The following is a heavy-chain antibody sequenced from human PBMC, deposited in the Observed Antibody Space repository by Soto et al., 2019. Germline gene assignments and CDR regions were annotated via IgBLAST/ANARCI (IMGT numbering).Heavy chain of an antibody. D-gene: IGHD6-19*01. CDR2: MHHSGST. Sequence: SETLSLTCTVSGVSITSHYWSWIRQSPGKGLEWIAYMHHSGSTNYNPSLKSRVTVSVDTSKNQFSLKLSSVTAADTAVYYCARGGGSGSYPNLGGGGQGTLVTVS. V-gene: IGHV4-59*11. J-gene: IGHJ4*02. CDR3: ARGGGSGSYPNLGG. CDR1: GVSITSHY.